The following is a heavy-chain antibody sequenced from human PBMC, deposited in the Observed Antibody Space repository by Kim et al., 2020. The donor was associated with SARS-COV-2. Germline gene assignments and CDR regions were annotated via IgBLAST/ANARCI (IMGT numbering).Heavy chain of an antibody. V-gene: IGHV3-15*01. CDR3: TRVPPYDSSGYQRGRIVDY. J-gene: IGHJ4*02. CDR1: GFTFSNAW. D-gene: IGHD3-22*01. CDR2: IKSKTDGGTT. Sequence: GGSLRLSCAASGFTFSNAWMSWVRQAPGKGLEWVGRIKSKTDGGTTDYAAPVKGRFTISRDDSKNTLYLQMNSLKTEDTAVYYCTRVPPYDSSGYQRGRIVDYWGQGTLVTVSS.